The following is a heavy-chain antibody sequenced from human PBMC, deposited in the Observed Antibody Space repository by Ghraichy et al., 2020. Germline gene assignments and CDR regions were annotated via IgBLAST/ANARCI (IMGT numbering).Heavy chain of an antibody. D-gene: IGHD4-17*01. J-gene: IGHJ3*02. CDR1: GYTFASYG. Sequence: ASVKVSCKASGYTFASYGISWVRQAPGQGLEWMGWISAYNGNTNSAQKLQGRVTMTTDTSTSTAYMELRSLRSDDTAVYYCARATDYGDSGLGAFDIWGQGTMVTVSS. V-gene: IGHV1-18*01. CDR3: ARATDYGDSGLGAFDI. CDR2: ISAYNGNT.